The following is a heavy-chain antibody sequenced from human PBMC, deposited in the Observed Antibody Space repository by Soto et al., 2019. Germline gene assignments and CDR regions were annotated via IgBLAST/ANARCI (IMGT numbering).Heavy chain of an antibody. Sequence: QVHLVQSGAEVKKPGSSVKVSCKASGGTFSSYTISWVRQAPGQGLEWMGRIIPILGIANYAQKFQGRVTITADKSTSTAYMELSSLRSEDTAVYYYARDRREGSGSYDYWGQGTLVTVSS. CDR2: IIPILGIA. CDR1: GGTFSSYT. D-gene: IGHD3-10*01. CDR3: ARDRREGSGSYDY. V-gene: IGHV1-69*08. J-gene: IGHJ4*02.